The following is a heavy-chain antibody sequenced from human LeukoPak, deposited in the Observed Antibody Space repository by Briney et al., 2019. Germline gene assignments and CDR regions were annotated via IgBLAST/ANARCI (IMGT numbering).Heavy chain of an antibody. Sequence: PSETLSLTCTVSGGSISSSNYYWGWIRQPPGKGLEWIGSIYYSGSTYYNPSLKSRVTISVDTSKNQFSLKLSSVTAADTAVYYCARLRGYCSGGSCYHYFDYWGQGTLVTVSS. D-gene: IGHD2-15*01. J-gene: IGHJ4*02. CDR2: IYYSGST. CDR1: GGSISSSNYY. CDR3: ARLRGYCSGGSCYHYFDY. V-gene: IGHV4-39*01.